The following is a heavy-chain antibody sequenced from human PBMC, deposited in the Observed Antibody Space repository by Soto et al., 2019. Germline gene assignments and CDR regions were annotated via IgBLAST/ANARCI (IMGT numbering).Heavy chain of an antibody. CDR1: GGSISSSSYY. CDR3: ARLSVIVVVIGYFDY. V-gene: IGHV4-39*01. Sequence: TSETLSLTCTVSGGSISSSSYYWGWIRQPPGKGLEWIGSIYYSGSTYYNPSLKSRVTISVDTSKNQFSLKLSSVTAADTAVYYCARLSVIVVVIGYFDYWGQGTLVTVSS. J-gene: IGHJ4*02. CDR2: IYYSGST. D-gene: IGHD3-22*01.